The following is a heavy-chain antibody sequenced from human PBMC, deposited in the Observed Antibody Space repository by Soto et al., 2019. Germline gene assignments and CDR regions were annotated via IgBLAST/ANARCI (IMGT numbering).Heavy chain of an antibody. CDR1: GFTFSNAW. J-gene: IGHJ6*03. V-gene: IGHV3-15*01. CDR2: IKSKTDGGTT. Sequence: GGSLRLSCAASGFTFSNAWMSWVRQAPGKGLEWVGRIKSKTDGGTTDYAAPVKGRFTISRDDSKNTLYLQMNSLKTEDTAVYYCTVNTAPHYYYYMDVWGKGTTVTVSS. D-gene: IGHD5-18*01. CDR3: TVNTAPHYYYYMDV.